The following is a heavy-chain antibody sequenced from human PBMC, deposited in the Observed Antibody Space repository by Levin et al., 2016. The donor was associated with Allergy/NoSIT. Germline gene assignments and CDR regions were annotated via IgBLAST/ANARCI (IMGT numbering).Heavy chain of an antibody. D-gene: IGHD5-12*01. CDR3: AKEGGVATPRFYVDV. V-gene: IGHV3-23*01. CDR1: GFEFSGYA. J-gene: IGHJ6*03. Sequence: GESLKISCAASGFEFSGYAMNWVRQAPMKGLQWVSEISGSGSSAFYAASVRGRFTISRDNSKNTVYLQMNSLRAEDTAIYYCAKEGGVATPRFYVDVWGKGTMVSVSS. CDR2: ISGSGSSA.